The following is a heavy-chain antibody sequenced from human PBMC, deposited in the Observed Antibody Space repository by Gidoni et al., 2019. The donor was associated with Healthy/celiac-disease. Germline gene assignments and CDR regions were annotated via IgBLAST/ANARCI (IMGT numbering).Heavy chain of an antibody. V-gene: IGHV1-18*01. CDR3: AREPLGGGSTSCSSTGEVTCEAPENWFDP. CDR2: ISAYNGNT. Sequence: QVQLVQSGAEVKKPGASVKVSCKASVSTFTSSGISWVRQAPGQGLEWMGWISAYNGNTNYAQKLQGRVTMTTDTSTSTAYMELRSLRSDDTDVYYCAREPLGGGSTSCSSTGEVTCEAPENWFDPWGQGTLVTVSS. CDR1: VSTFTSSG. D-gene: IGHD2-2*01. J-gene: IGHJ5*02.